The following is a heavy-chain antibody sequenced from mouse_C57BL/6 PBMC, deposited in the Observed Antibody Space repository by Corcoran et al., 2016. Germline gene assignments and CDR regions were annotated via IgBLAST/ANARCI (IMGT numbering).Heavy chain of an antibody. J-gene: IGHJ2*01. D-gene: IGHD1-1*01. Sequence: QVQLQQSGAELVKPGASVKISCKASGYAFSSYWMNWVKQRPGKGLEWIGQIYPGDGDTNYNGKFKGKATLTADKSSSTAYMQLSSLTSEDSAVYFCARSHYYYGSSLDYWGQGTTLTVSS. CDR3: ARSHYYYGSSLDY. CDR1: GYAFSSYW. V-gene: IGHV1-80*01. CDR2: IYPGDGDT.